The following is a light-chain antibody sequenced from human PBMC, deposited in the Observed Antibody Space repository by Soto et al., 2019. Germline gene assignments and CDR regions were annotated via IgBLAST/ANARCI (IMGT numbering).Light chain of an antibody. J-gene: IGKJ1*01. CDR3: QQYGSSPRT. CDR2: VAS. Sequence: EIVLTQSPATLSVSPGERATLSCRASQSVNQKLGWYQQKPGQAPRLLIYVASYRATGIPARFSGSGSGTEYTLTISRLEPEDFAVYYCQQYGSSPRTFGQGTKVNIK. V-gene: IGKV3-20*01. CDR1: QSVNQK.